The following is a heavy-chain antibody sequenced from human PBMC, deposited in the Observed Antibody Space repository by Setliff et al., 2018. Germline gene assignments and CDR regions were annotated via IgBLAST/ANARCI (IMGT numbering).Heavy chain of an antibody. CDR3: ASGKVLYDYVWGSYRYEDYYYGMDV. V-gene: IGHV4-34*01. CDR2: INHSGST. CDR1: GGSFSGYY. Sequence: LSLTCAVYGGSFSGYYWSWIRQPPGKGLEWIGEINHSGSTNYNPSLRSRVTISVDTSKNQFSLKLSSVTAADTAVYYCASGKVLYDYVWGSYRYEDYYYGMDVWGQGTTVTVSS. J-gene: IGHJ6*02. D-gene: IGHD3-16*02.